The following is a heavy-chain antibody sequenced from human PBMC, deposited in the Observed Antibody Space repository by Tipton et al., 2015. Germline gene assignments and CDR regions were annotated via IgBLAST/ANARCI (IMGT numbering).Heavy chain of an antibody. D-gene: IGHD3-22*01. J-gene: IGHJ6*02. Sequence: GLVKPSETLSLTCAVYGGSFSGYYWNWIRQPPGKELEWIGYIYYSGSTNYNPSLKSRVTISVDTSKSQFSLKLSSVTAADTAVYYCARRTRLNMIPMRGSIDVWGQGTTVTVSS. CDR3: ARRTRLNMIPMRGSIDV. CDR1: GGSFSGYY. V-gene: IGHV4-59*12. CDR2: IYYSGST.